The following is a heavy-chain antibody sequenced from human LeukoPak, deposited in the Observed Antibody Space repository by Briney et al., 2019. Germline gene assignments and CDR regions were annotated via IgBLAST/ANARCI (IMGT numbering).Heavy chain of an antibody. D-gene: IGHD3-10*01. CDR2: IYYSGTT. V-gene: IGHV4-39*02. CDR3: ARLCDTRLYYSDL. J-gene: IGHJ5*02. Sequence: SETLSLTCTVSGGSMRSSSYSWGWIRQPPGKGLEWIGSIYYSGTTYYNPSLRSRVTMSVDSSKSHFSLKLSSVTAADTAVYFCARLCDTRLYYSDLWGQGTLVTVSS. CDR1: GGSMRSSSYS.